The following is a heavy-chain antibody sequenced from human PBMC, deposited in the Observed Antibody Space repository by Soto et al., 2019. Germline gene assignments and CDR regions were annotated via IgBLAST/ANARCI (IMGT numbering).Heavy chain of an antibody. V-gene: IGHV1-18*01. D-gene: IGHD2-2*01. CDR1: GYTFTSYG. J-gene: IGHJ4*02. Sequence: ASVKVSCKASGYTFTSYGMSWVRQAPGQGLEGMGWISAYNGNTNYAQKLQGRVTRTTDTCTRTAYMELRSLRSDDTAVYYCARGTAIVVVPAADGRVGFDSLGQGCMVAVSS. CDR3: ARGTAIVVVPAADGRVGFDS. CDR2: ISAYNGNT.